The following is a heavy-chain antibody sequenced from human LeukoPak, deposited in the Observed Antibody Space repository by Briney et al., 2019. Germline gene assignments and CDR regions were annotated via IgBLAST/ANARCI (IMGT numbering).Heavy chain of an antibody. J-gene: IGHJ5*02. D-gene: IGHD3-16*01. CDR3: AREGEDNWFDP. CDR1: GYTFTSYY. CDR2: INPSGGST. V-gene: IGHV1-46*01. Sequence: ASVKVSCTASGYTFTSYYMHWVRQAPGQGLEWMGIINPSGGSTSYAQKFQGRVTMTRDTSTSTVYMELSSLRSEDTAVYYCAREGEDNWFDPWGQGTLVTVSS.